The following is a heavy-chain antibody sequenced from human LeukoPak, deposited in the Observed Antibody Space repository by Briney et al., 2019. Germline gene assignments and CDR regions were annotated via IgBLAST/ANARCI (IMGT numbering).Heavy chain of an antibody. CDR3: AAVQVGANYYFDY. Sequence: SVKVSCKASGFTFTSSAMQWVRQARGQRLEWIGWIVVGSGNTNYAQKFQERVTITRDMATSRAYMELSSLRSEDTAVYYCAAVQVGANYYFDYWGQGTLVTVSS. V-gene: IGHV1-58*02. D-gene: IGHD1-26*01. CDR1: GFTFTSSA. CDR2: IVVGSGNT. J-gene: IGHJ4*02.